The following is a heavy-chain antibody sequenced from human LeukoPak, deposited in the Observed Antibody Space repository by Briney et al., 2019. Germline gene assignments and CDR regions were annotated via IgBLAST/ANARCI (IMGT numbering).Heavy chain of an antibody. D-gene: IGHD6-13*01. J-gene: IGHJ6*03. Sequence: GASVKVSCKASGYTFTSYGISWVRQAPGQGLEWMGWISAYNGNTNYAQKFQGRVTMTRDTSISTAYMELSRLRSDDTAVYYCARIAAAGPAYYYYYMDVWGKGTTVTISS. V-gene: IGHV1-18*01. CDR1: GYTFTSYG. CDR3: ARIAAAGPAYYYYYMDV. CDR2: ISAYNGNT.